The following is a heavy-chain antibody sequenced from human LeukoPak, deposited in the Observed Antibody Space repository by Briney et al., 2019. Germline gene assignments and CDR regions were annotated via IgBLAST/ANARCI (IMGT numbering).Heavy chain of an antibody. Sequence: GGPLRLSCEASGXTSSNYAMSWLRQPPGKGLEGGSVITGSSGSTYYAASVNGRFTVSRDNSKNTLFLQMTSLRAEDTAVYYCARSGSSWYRFDYWGQGNLVTVSS. J-gene: IGHJ4*02. CDR1: GXTSSNYA. V-gene: IGHV3-23*01. CDR2: ITGSSGST. D-gene: IGHD6-13*01. CDR3: ARSGSSWYRFDY.